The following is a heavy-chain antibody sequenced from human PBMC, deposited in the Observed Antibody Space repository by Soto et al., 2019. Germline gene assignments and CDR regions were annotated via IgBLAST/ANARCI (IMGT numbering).Heavy chain of an antibody. Sequence: QVQLVQSGAEVKTPGASVRVSCKASGYTFTGYYIHWVREAPGQGLEWMGWINPSGGGTTYAQQFQGRLTMTRDTSTSTVYMELITLRSEDTAIYYCARDKPFSADYWGQGTLVT. CDR2: INPSGGGT. CDR1: GYTFTGYY. D-gene: IGHD3-3*02. V-gene: IGHV1-46*01. J-gene: IGHJ4*02. CDR3: ARDKPFSADY.